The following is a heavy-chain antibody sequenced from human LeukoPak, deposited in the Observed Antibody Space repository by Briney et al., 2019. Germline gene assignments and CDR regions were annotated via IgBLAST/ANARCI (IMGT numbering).Heavy chain of an antibody. D-gene: IGHD4-17*01. CDR2: ILYSGDT. Sequence: TPSQTLSLTCTVSGVSISSGENYWTWIRQPPGKGLEWVGYILYSGDTYYNPSLKSRLTISLDMSKNQFSLKLKSVTPADTAVYYCARDPSDYGAFDSWGQGTLVTVSS. CDR1: GVSISSGENY. V-gene: IGHV4-30-4*01. J-gene: IGHJ4*02. CDR3: ARDPSDYGAFDS.